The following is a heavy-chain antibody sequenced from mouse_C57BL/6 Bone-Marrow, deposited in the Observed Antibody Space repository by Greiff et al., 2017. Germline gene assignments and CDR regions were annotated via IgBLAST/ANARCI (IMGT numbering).Heavy chain of an antibody. V-gene: IGHV2-2*01. D-gene: IGHD2-2*01. Sequence: VKLVESGPGLVQPSQSLSITCTVSGFSLTSYGVHWVRPSPGKGLEWLGVIWSGGSTDYNAAFISRLSISKDNSKSQVFFKMNSLQADDTAIYYCARKKENGYEGFAYWGQGTLVTVSA. CDR2: IWSGGST. CDR1: GFSLTSYG. CDR3: ARKKENGYEGFAY. J-gene: IGHJ3*01.